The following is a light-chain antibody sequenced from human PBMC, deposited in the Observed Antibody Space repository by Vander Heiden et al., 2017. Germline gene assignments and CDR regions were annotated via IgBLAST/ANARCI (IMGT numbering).Light chain of an antibody. CDR3: MQSVQFPLT. V-gene: IGKV2D-29*01. Sequence: ILITQTPLSLSVTHGQPASIPCTSSQSPLHTDGKTYLYWYQQKPGQPPKLLIYGASNRFSGVPDRFSGSGSGTDFTLKISRLEAEDVGIYYCMQSVQFPLTFGRGTRVEIK. CDR2: GAS. CDR1: QSPLHTDGKTY. J-gene: IGKJ4*02.